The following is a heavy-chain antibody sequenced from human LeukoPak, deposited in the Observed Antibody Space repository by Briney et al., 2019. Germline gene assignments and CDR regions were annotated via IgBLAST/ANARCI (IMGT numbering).Heavy chain of an antibody. D-gene: IGHD3-10*01. CDR1: GFTFNTYW. CDR2: INNDGSST. CDR3: ARVARGDYYYYYMDV. J-gene: IGHJ6*03. Sequence: PGGSLRLSCAASGFTFNTYWMHWVRQAPGKGLVWVSRINNDGSSTSYADSVQGRFTISRDNAKNTLYLQMNSLRAEDTALYYCARVARGDYYYYYMDVWGKGTTVTVSS. V-gene: IGHV3-74*01.